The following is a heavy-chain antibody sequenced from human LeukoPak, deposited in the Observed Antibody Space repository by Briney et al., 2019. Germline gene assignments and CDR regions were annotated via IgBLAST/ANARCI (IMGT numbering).Heavy chain of an antibody. D-gene: IGHD3-10*01. Sequence: KPSETLSLTCTVSGGSISSYYWSWIRQPAGKGLEWIGRIYTSGSTNYNPSLKSRVTMSVDTSKNQFSLKLSSVTAADTAVYYYARDSVRGVLNWFDPWGQGTLVTVSS. CDR1: GGSISSYY. CDR3: ARDSVRGVLNWFDP. V-gene: IGHV4-4*07. CDR2: IYTSGST. J-gene: IGHJ5*02.